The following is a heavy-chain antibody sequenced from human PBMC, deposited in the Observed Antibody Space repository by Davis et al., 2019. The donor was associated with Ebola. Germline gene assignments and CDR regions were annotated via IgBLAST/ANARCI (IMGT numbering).Heavy chain of an antibody. CDR3: AKQDDSGWYGIDDY. CDR1: GFTFSTYV. CDR2: ISSSGDST. V-gene: IGHV3-23*01. D-gene: IGHD6-19*01. J-gene: IGHJ4*02. Sequence: GESLKISCAASGFTFSTYVMTWVRQAPGKGLEWVSAISSSGDSTYYADPVKGRFTISRDNSKNTLLLQMNSLRPDDTALYYCAKQDDSGWYGIDDYWGQGTLVTVSS.